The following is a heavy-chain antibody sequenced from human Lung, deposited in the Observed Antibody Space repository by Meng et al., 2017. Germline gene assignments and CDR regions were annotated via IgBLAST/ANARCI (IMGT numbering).Heavy chain of an antibody. Sequence: VQSGSELTNPGASVKVSCKASGYTFTRYDMNWVRQAPGQGLEWMGWINTNTGNPTYAQGFTGRFVFSLDTSVSTAYLQISSLKAEDTAVYYCASGWFGELFGYFDLWGRGTLVTVSS. CDR3: ASGWFGELFGYFDL. V-gene: IGHV7-4-1*02. D-gene: IGHD3-10*01. CDR1: GYTFTRYD. J-gene: IGHJ2*01. CDR2: INTNTGNP.